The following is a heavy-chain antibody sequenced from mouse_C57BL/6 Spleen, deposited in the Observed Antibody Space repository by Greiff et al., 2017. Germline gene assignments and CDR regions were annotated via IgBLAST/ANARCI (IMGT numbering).Heavy chain of an antibody. Sequence: DVKLVESGGGLVQPGGSLKLSCAASGFTFSDYYMYWVRQTPEKRLEWVAYISNGGGSTYYPDTVKGRFTISRDNAKNTLYLQMSRLKSEDTAMYYCARRGSSHWYFDVWGTGTTVTVSS. CDR3: ARRGSSHWYFDV. CDR2: ISNGGGST. J-gene: IGHJ1*03. D-gene: IGHD1-1*01. V-gene: IGHV5-12*01. CDR1: GFTFSDYY.